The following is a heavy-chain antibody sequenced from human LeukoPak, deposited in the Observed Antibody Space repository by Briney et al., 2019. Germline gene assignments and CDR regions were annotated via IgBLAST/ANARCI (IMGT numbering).Heavy chain of an antibody. CDR3: ARDRLYSGSYSDY. V-gene: IGHV1-69*06. Sequence: AASVKVSCKASGGTFSSYAISWVRQAPGQGLEWMGGIIPIFGTANYAQKFQGRVTITADKSTSTAYMELSSLRSEDTAVYYCARDRLYSGSYSDYWGQGTLVTVSS. CDR2: IIPIFGTA. D-gene: IGHD1-26*01. CDR1: GGTFSSYA. J-gene: IGHJ4*02.